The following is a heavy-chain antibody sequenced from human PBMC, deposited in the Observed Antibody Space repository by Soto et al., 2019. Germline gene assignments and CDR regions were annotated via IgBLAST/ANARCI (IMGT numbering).Heavy chain of an antibody. CDR2: IVVGSGNT. Sequence: AASVKVSCKASGFTFTSSAMQWVRQARGQRLEWIGWIVVGSGNTNYAQKFQERVTITRDMSTSTAYMELSSLRSEDTAVYYCAAVDHDFWSGYSTWGQGTLVTVSS. V-gene: IGHV1-58*02. D-gene: IGHD3-3*01. CDR1: GFTFTSSA. CDR3: AAVDHDFWSGYST. J-gene: IGHJ5*02.